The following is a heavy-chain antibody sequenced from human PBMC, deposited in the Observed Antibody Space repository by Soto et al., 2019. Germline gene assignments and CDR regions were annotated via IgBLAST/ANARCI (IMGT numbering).Heavy chain of an antibody. D-gene: IGHD5-12*01. CDR1: GGSISNYY. J-gene: IGHJ5*02. V-gene: IGHV4-59*12. CDR3: ARDYSGYGWFDP. CDR2: IYYSGST. Sequence: PSETLSLTCNVSGGSISNYYWSWIPQPPGKGLEWIGYIYYSGSTNYNPSLKSRVTISVDTSKNQFSLKLTSVTAADSAVYYCARDYSGYGWFDPWGQGTLVTVSS.